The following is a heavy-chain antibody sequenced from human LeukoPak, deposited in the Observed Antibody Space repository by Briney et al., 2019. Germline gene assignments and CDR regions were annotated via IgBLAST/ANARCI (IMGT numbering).Heavy chain of an antibody. J-gene: IGHJ4*02. CDR2: INPNSGGA. CDR3: ARVTWDSSSSRYYFDY. CDR1: GYTFTGYY. Sequence: ASVKVSCKASGYTFTGYYIHWVRPAPGQGLEWMGRINPNSGGADYAQKFQGRVSMTRDTSISTAYMELSSLRSDDTAVYYCARVTWDSSSSRYYFDYWGQGTLVTVSS. V-gene: IGHV1-2*06. D-gene: IGHD6-6*01.